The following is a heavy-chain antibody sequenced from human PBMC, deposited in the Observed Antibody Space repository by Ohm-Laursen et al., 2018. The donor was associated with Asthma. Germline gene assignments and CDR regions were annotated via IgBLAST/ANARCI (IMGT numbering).Heavy chain of an antibody. CDR2: IVVGSGNT. CDR1: GFTFTSSA. Sequence: GSSVKVSCNASGFTFTSSAVQWVRQARGQRLKWIGWIVVGSGNTNYAQKFQERVTITRDMSTSTAYMELSSLRSEDTAVYYCAADRPLRLGELSSPYWGQGTLVTVSS. D-gene: IGHD3-16*02. V-gene: IGHV1-58*01. J-gene: IGHJ4*02. CDR3: AADRPLRLGELSSPY.